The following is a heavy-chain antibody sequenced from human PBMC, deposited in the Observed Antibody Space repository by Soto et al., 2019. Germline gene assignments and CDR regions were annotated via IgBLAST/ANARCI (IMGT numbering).Heavy chain of an antibody. J-gene: IGHJ4*02. CDR3: ARDLDGSGAYYTDF. CDR1: GYTFPNYG. V-gene: IGHV1-18*01. Sequence: GASVKVSCKASGYTFPNYGITWVRQAPGQGLEWMGWISAYKTNIKYAQKFQGRVTLTTDTSTSTAYMELRSLRSDDTAIYYCARDLDGSGAYYTDFWGQGTLVTVPS. D-gene: IGHD3-10*01. CDR2: ISAYKTNI.